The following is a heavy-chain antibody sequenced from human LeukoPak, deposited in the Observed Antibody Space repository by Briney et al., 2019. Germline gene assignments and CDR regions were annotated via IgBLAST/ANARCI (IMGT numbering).Heavy chain of an antibody. V-gene: IGHV4-4*07. J-gene: IGHJ3*02. CDR2: IYTSGST. Sequence: PSETLSLTCTVSGGSISSYYWSWIRQPAGKGLEWIGRIYTSGSTNYKPSLKSRVTMSVDTSKNQFSLKLSSVTAADTAVYYCARVRSGWNHDAFDIWGQGTMVTVSS. D-gene: IGHD6-19*01. CDR3: ARVRSGWNHDAFDI. CDR1: GGSISSYY.